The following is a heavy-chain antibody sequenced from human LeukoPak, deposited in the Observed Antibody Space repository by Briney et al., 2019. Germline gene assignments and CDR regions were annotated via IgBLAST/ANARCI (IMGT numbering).Heavy chain of an antibody. V-gene: IGHV1-69*13. D-gene: IGHD3-10*01. CDR2: IIPIFGTA. CDR1: GGTFSSYA. J-gene: IGHJ4*02. Sequence: ASVKVSCTASGGTFSSYAISWVRQAPGQGLEWMGGIIPIFGTANYAQKFQGRVTITADESTSTAYMELSSLRSEDTAVYYCARTPEVRGVIITFGYWGQGTLVTVSS. CDR3: ARTPEVRGVIITFGY.